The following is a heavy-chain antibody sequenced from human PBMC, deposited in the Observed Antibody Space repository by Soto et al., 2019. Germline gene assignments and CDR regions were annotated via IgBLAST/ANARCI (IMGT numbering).Heavy chain of an antibody. J-gene: IGHJ4*02. CDR3: ARGGHIVVVTAAFDY. CDR1: GNTFSNYY. Sequence: QVQLVQSGAEVKKPGASVNVSCKASGNTFSNYYIHWVRQAPGQWLEWMGTINPSGGYTTYAQKFLGRVTLTRDKSTSKLYMEVTSLTSEETAVYYCARGGHIVVVTAAFDYWGQGTLVTVSS. V-gene: IGHV1-46*03. CDR2: INPSGGYT. D-gene: IGHD2-21*02.